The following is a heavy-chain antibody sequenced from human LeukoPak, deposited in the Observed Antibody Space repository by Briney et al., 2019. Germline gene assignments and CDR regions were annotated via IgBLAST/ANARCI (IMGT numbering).Heavy chain of an antibody. J-gene: IGHJ4*02. D-gene: IGHD1-26*01. Sequence: GASVKVSCKASGGTFSSYAISWVRQAPGQGLEWMGRIIPILGIANYAQKFQGRVTMTRNTSISTAYMELSSLRSEDTAVYYCARGYSGSYYSWFLAPDGNFDYWGQGTLVTVSS. V-gene: IGHV1-69*04. CDR1: GGTFSSYA. CDR2: IIPILGIA. CDR3: ARGYSGSYYSWFLAPDGNFDY.